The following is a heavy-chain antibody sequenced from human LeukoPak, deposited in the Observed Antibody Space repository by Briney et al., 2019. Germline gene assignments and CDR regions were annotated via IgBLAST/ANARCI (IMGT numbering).Heavy chain of an antibody. J-gene: IGHJ6*02. D-gene: IGHD3-10*01. CDR3: ARDYYGSGSHATGMDV. CDR1: EFSFSSHV. CDR2: ISDDGSRK. Sequence: GGSLRLSCVASEFSFSSHVIHWVRQAPGQGLEWVAMISDDGSRKYHADSVKGRFSISRDNSKNTLFLQMNSLRVDDTAVYYCARDYYGSGSHATGMDVWGQGTTVTVSS. V-gene: IGHV3-30-3*01.